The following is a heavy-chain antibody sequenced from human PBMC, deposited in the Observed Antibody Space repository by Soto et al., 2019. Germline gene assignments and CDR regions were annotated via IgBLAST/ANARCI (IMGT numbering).Heavy chain of an antibody. CDR3: ARSEEDSDYYYYGMDV. J-gene: IGHJ6*02. Sequence: SQTLSLTCVGSGDTVSSNSVAWNWVRQSPSRRLEWLGRTYYRSRWYSDYAVSVRSRIDINADTSKNQVSLQLNSVTPEDTAVYYCARSEEDSDYYYYGMDVWGQGTTVTVSS. CDR1: GDTVSSNSVA. CDR2: TYYRSRWYS. V-gene: IGHV6-1*01. D-gene: IGHD2-15*01.